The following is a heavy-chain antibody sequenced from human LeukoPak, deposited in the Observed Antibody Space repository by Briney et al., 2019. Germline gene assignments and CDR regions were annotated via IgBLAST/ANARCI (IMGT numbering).Heavy chain of an antibody. Sequence: GASVKVSCKASGGTLSSYGIGWVRQAPGRGLEWMGRIIPIVNRANSAQRFQGRVTITADTSTNTEYMELSSLRSDDTAVYYCARLRADAGSGHNWFDPWGQGTLVTVSS. V-gene: IGHV1-69*04. D-gene: IGHD1-26*01. J-gene: IGHJ5*02. CDR1: GGTLSSYG. CDR3: ARLRADAGSGHNWFDP. CDR2: IIPIVNRA.